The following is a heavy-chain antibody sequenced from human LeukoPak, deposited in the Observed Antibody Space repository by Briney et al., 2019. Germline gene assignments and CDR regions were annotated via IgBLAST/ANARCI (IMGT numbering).Heavy chain of an antibody. CDR3: ARAGYSSSWSSWFDC. D-gene: IGHD6-13*01. J-gene: IGHJ4*02. V-gene: IGHV4-59*01. CDR1: GASISSWY. CDR2: NYGSGNT. Sequence: SETLSLTCTVSGASISSWYWSWIRQPPGKGLEWIGYNYGSGNTNYNPSLKSRITMSIDTSKNQFSLELSSVTAADTAVYYCARAGYSSSWSSWFDCWGQGTLVTVSS.